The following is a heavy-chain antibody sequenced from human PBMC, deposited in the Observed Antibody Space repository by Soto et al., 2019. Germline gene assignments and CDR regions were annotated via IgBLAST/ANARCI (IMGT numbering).Heavy chain of an antibody. V-gene: IGHV4-59*01. CDR1: GDSISTYY. D-gene: IGHD3-10*01. J-gene: IGHJ4*02. CDR2: IFYSGST. CDR3: ARGAGLVDY. Sequence: QVQLQESGPGLVKPSETLSLTCTVSGDSISTYYWSWIRQPPGKGLEWIGYIFYSGSTNYNPSLTXRXTXLAETSKNQLSLKLSSVTAADTAVYYCARGAGLVDYWGQGTLVTVSS.